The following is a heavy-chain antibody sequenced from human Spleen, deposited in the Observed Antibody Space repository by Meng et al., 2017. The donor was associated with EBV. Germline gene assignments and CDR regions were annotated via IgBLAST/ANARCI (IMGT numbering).Heavy chain of an antibody. J-gene: IGHJ4*02. CDR2: GNGGNGDT. CDR3: VRLGGHSPSDY. D-gene: IGHD2-21*01. CDR1: VYTFRSYA. Sequence: QAPLGPAALSVKKPGAYVKVSCRASVYTFRSYATHWFRQALGQRLEWMGWGNGGNGDTKYSQKFQGRVTFTRDTSASTAYMELSSLRSEDTAVYFCVRLGGHSPSDYWGQGTLVTVSS. V-gene: IGHV1-3*01.